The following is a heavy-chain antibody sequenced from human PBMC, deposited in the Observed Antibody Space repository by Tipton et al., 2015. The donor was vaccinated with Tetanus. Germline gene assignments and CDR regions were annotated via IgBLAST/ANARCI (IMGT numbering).Heavy chain of an antibody. J-gene: IGHJ5*02. V-gene: IGHV4-31*03. CDR3: ARDQGGGRVVRLNWFDP. Sequence: TLSLTCSVSGASISGSNYFWNWIRQQPGKGPEWIGYIYYSGSTHYNPSLMSRVTMSVDTSKNQFSLKLSSVTAADTAVYYCARDQGGGRVVRLNWFDPWGPGTLVTVSS. CDR2: IYYSGST. D-gene: IGHD6-6*01. CDR1: GASISGSNYF.